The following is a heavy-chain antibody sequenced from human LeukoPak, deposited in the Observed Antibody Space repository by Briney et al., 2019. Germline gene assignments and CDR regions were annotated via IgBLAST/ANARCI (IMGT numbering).Heavy chain of an antibody. V-gene: IGHV1-69*13. Sequence: ASVKVSCKASGYTFTSYAISWVRQAPGQGLEWMGGIIPIFGTANYAQKFQGRVTITADESTSTAYMELSSLRSEDTAVYYCARGVEDDTAMESWGQGTLVTVSS. J-gene: IGHJ4*02. CDR3: ARGVEDDTAMES. D-gene: IGHD5-18*01. CDR1: GYTFTSYA. CDR2: IIPIFGTA.